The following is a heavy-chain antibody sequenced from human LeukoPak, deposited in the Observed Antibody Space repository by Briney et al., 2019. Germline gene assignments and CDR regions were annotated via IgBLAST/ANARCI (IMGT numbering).Heavy chain of an antibody. CDR3: ATDDPRFDP. D-gene: IGHD1-1*01. CDR1: GYTFTSYD. CDR2: MNPNSGNT. Sequence: ASVKVSCKASGYTFTSYDINWVRQATGQGLEWMGWMNPNSGNTGYAQKFQGRVTITTDTSTSTAYMELRSLRSDDTAVYYCATDDPRFDPWGQGTLVTVSS. J-gene: IGHJ5*02. V-gene: IGHV1-8*03.